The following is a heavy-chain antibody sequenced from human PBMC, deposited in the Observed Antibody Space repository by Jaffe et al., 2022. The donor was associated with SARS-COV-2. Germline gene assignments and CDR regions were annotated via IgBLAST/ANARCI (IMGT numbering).Heavy chain of an antibody. CDR2: IRGGGGGT. J-gene: IGHJ5*02. D-gene: IGHD2-15*01. V-gene: IGHV3-23*01. CDR1: GFTFSSYA. Sequence: EVQLLESGGDFVQPGGSLRLSCEVSGFTFSSYAMSWVRQAPRKGLEWVSGIRGGGGGTYYADSVKGRFTISRDNSKNTLYLQMNNLRGEDTAVYYCAKGGVNGGFLKDNYFDPWGQGTLVTVSS. CDR3: AKGGVNGGFLKDNYFDP.